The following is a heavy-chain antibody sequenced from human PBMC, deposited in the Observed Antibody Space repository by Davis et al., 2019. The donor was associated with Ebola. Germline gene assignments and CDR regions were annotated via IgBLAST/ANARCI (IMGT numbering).Heavy chain of an antibody. CDR2: INPSGGST. D-gene: IGHD3-3*01. J-gene: IGHJ5*02. Sequence: ASVKVSCKASGYTFTGYYMHWVRQAPGQGLEWMGIINPSGGSTSYAQKFQGRVTMTEDTSTDTAYMELSSLRSEDTAVYYCATNAIFGVVISNWFDPWGQGTLVTVSS. CDR1: GYTFTGYY. CDR3: ATNAIFGVVISNWFDP. V-gene: IGHV1-46*01.